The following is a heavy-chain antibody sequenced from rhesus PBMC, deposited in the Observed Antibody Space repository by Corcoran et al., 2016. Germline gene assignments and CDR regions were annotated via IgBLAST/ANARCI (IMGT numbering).Heavy chain of an antibody. D-gene: IGHD4-29*01. J-gene: IGHJ3*01. V-gene: IGHV4S2*01. CDR1: GASISSNY. CDR3: ARVGHGSSYSGAVFDF. Sequence: QVQLQESGPGLVKPSETLPLTCAVSGASISSNYWSWIRQAPGKGLEWIGRMYGSGVGTDYNTSRKSRVTISMDTSKNQFYLKLSSGTAADTAVYYCARVGHGSSYSGAVFDFWGQGLRVTVSS. CDR2: MYGSGVGT.